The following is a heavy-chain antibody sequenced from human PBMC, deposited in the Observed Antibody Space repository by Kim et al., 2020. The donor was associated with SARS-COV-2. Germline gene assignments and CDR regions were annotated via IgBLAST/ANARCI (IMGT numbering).Heavy chain of an antibody. D-gene: IGHD1-26*01. CDR1: GYSFTSYW. Sequence: GESLKISCKGSGYSFTSYWISWVRQMPGKGLEWMGRIDPSDSYTNYSPSFQGHVTISADKSISTAYLQWSSLKASDTAMYYCATSCDSGSYCYYYYYGMDVWGQGTTVTVSS. CDR3: ATSCDSGSYCYYYYYGMDV. V-gene: IGHV5-10-1*01. J-gene: IGHJ6*02. CDR2: IDPSDSYT.